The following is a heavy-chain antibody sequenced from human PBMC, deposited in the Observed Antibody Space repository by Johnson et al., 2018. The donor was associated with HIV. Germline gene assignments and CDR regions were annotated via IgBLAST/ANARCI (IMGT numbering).Heavy chain of an antibody. CDR1: GITFSSYW. Sequence: EQLVESGGGLVQPGGSLRLSCAASGITFSSYWMSWVRQAPGKGLEWVANIKQDGSEKYYVDSVKGRFTISRDNAKNSLYLQMNSLRAEDTAVYYCARERLRAGAFDIWGQGTMVTVSS. D-gene: IGHD6-13*01. CDR3: ARERLRAGAFDI. J-gene: IGHJ3*02. CDR2: IKQDGSEK. V-gene: IGHV3-7*05.